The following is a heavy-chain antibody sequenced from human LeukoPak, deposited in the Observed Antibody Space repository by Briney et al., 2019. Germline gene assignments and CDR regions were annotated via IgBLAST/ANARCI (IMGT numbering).Heavy chain of an antibody. V-gene: IGHV3-53*05. J-gene: IGHJ4*02. D-gene: IGHD5-18*01. Sequence: GGSLRLSCAASGFTVSGNYVSWVRQAPGKGLEWVSVIYIGGRTYYADSVKGRFTISRDNSKNTLFLQMRGLRPEDTAIYYCAREGVGYFFDYWGQGALVTVSS. CDR3: AREGVGYFFDY. CDR1: GFTVSGNY. CDR2: IYIGGRT.